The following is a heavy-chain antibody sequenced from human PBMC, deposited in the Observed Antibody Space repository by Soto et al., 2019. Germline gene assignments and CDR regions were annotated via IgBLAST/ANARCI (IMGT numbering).Heavy chain of an antibody. Sequence: QVQLQESGPGLVKPSETLSLTCTVSGGFVSSASYFWSWIRQPPGKEMEFIAYVYYTGTTKYSPSRKRRASISLDTSKNQFSLNLSSVTTADTAIYYGARMRFGEVQYWFDPWGQGILVTVS. CDR2: VYYTGTT. V-gene: IGHV4-61*01. D-gene: IGHD3-3*01. CDR1: GGFVSSASYF. J-gene: IGHJ5*02. CDR3: ARMRFGEVQYWFDP.